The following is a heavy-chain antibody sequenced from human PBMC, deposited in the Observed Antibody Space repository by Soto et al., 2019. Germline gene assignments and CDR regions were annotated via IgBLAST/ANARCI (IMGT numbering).Heavy chain of an antibody. CDR1: GYTFTSYG. CDR3: ASGYSYGSPSGYYGMDV. J-gene: IGHJ6*02. D-gene: IGHD5-18*01. CDR2: ISAYNGNT. Sequence: ASVKVSCKASGYTFTSYGISWVRQAPGQGLEWMGWISAYNGNTNYAQKLQGRVTMTTDTSTSTAYMELRSLRSDDTAVYYCASGYSYGSPSGYYGMDVWGQGTTVTVSS. V-gene: IGHV1-18*01.